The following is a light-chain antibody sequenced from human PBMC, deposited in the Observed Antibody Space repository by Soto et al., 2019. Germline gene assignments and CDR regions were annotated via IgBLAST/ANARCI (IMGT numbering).Light chain of an antibody. J-gene: IGLJ1*01. V-gene: IGLV2-23*02. Sequence: QSALTQPASVSGSPGQSITISCTGTSSDVGSYNLVSWYQQHPGKAPKLMIYEVSKRPSGGSNRVSGSKSGNTASLTLSGLQAQDEADCYSCSYAGSSIYAFGTGTKLTVL. CDR3: CSYAGSSIYA. CDR2: EVS. CDR1: SSDVGSYNL.